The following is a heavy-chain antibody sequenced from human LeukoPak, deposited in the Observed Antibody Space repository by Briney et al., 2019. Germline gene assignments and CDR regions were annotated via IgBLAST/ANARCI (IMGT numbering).Heavy chain of an antibody. Sequence: PSETLSLTCTVSGGSISSSTYYWGWIRQPPGKGLEWIGSIYYSGSTYYNPSLKSRVTISVDTSKNQFSLRLSSVTAADTAVYYCARGLWFRSTHFDYWGQGTLVTVSS. CDR2: IYYSGST. J-gene: IGHJ4*02. V-gene: IGHV4-39*07. CDR1: GGSISSSTYY. CDR3: ARGLWFRSTHFDY. D-gene: IGHD3-10*01.